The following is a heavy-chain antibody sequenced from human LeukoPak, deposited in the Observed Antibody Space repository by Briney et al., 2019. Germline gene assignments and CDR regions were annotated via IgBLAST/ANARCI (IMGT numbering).Heavy chain of an antibody. V-gene: IGHV1-18*01. Sequence: ASVKVSCKASGYTFTSYGISWVRQAPGQGLEWMGWISAYNGNTNYAQKLQGRVTMTTDTSTSTAYMELRSLRSDDTAVYYCARDFQSAYSSGRYPPDYWGQGTLVTVSS. CDR3: ARDFQSAYSSGRYPPDY. CDR1: GYTFTSYG. D-gene: IGHD6-19*01. J-gene: IGHJ4*02. CDR2: ISAYNGNT.